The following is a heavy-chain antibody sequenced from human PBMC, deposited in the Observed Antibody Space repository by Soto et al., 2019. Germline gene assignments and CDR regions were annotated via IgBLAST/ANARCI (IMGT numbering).Heavy chain of an antibody. CDR3: ATGYYDFWSGYSYYGMDV. CDR2: FDPEDGET. Sequence: ASVKVSCKVSGYTLTELSMHWVRQAPGKGLEWMGGFDPEDGETIYAQKFQGRVTMTEDTSTDTAYMELSSLRSEDTAVYYCATGYYDFWSGYSYYGMDVWGQGTTVTVSS. CDR1: GYTLTELS. D-gene: IGHD3-3*01. J-gene: IGHJ6*02. V-gene: IGHV1-24*01.